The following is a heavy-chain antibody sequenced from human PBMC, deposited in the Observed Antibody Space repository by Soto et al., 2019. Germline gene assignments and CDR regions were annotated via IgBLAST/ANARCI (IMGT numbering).Heavy chain of an antibody. CDR3: ARDEGYGMDV. Sequence: GGSLRLSCVASGITFYSFSVNWVRQAPGKGLEWVSSISNSGTKKNYADSVKGRFTISRDTANNSVFLQMNNLRGEDTAVYYCARDEGYGMDVWGQGTTVTVSS. J-gene: IGHJ6*02. CDR2: ISNSGTKK. CDR1: GITFYSFS. V-gene: IGHV3-21*01.